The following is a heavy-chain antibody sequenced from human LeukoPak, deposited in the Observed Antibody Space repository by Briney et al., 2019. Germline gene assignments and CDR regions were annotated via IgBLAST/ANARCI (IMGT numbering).Heavy chain of an antibody. V-gene: IGHV4-39*01. CDR3: VRRVSSTRSYDP. D-gene: IGHD2-2*01. CDR2: IYYSGST. Sequence: SETLSLTCTVSGGSISSSSYYWGWIHQPPGKDLEWIGSIYYSGSTYYNPSLKSRVTISVDTSKNQFSLKLSSATAADTAVYYCVRRVSSTRSYDPWGQGTLVTVSS. CDR1: GGSISSSSYY. J-gene: IGHJ5*02.